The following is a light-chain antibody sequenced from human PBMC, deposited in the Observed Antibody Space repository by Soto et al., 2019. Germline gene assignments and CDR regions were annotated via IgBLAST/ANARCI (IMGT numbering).Light chain of an antibody. CDR1: QSVSSSF. J-gene: IGKJ5*01. CDR3: QQYGSSPPT. Sequence: EIVLAQSPGTLSVSPGERATLSCRASQSVSSSFLAWYQKKPGQAPRLLIYGASSRATGIPDRFSGSGSGTDFTLTISRLEPEDFAVYYCQQYGSSPPTFGQGTRLEIK. V-gene: IGKV3-20*01. CDR2: GAS.